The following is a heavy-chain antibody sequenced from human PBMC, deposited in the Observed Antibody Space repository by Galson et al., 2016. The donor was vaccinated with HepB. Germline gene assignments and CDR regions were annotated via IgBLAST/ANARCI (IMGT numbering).Heavy chain of an antibody. J-gene: IGHJ6*03. D-gene: IGHD2-8*01. CDR1: GVTLSNYV. CDR3: STNTTAAAMDV. CDR2: MSGGGHT. V-gene: IGHV3-23*01. Sequence: SLRLSCAGSGVTLSNYVVMWVRQTPGTGLAWVSAMSGGGHTLYADSVKGRFTISRDSSKNTLFLDMNGLRTEDTAIYYCSTNTTAAAMDVWGKGTTVIVSS.